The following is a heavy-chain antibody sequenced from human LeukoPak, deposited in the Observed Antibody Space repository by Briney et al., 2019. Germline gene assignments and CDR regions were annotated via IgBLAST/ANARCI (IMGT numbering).Heavy chain of an antibody. V-gene: IGHV4-34*01. D-gene: IGHD5-18*01. Sequence: SSETLSLTCAVYGRSFTGYYWSWIRQPPGKGLEWIGEINHSGSTNYNPSLKSRVTISVDTSKNQFSLKLSSVTAADTAVYYCARGHLLRGYSYAYPRGHWFDPWGQGTLVTVSS. CDR3: ARGHLLRGYSYAYPRGHWFDP. CDR1: GRSFTGYY. CDR2: INHSGST. J-gene: IGHJ5*02.